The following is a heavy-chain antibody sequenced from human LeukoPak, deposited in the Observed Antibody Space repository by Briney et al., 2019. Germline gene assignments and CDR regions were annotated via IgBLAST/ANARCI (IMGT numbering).Heavy chain of an antibody. V-gene: IGHV3-11*01. CDR3: AGGDYYDSSGYFGY. J-gene: IGHJ4*02. Sequence: GSLRLSCAASGFTFSDYYMSWIRQAPGKGLEWVSYISSSGSTIYYADSVKGRFTISRDNAKNSLYLQMNSLRAEDTAVYYRAGGDYYDSSGYFGYWGQGTLVTVSS. CDR2: ISSSGSTI. D-gene: IGHD3-22*01. CDR1: GFTFSDYY.